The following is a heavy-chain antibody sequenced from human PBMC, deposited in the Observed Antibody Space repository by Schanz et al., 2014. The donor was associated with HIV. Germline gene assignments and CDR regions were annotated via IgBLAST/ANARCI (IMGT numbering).Heavy chain of an antibody. CDR2: IKQDGSEK. D-gene: IGHD1-1*01. CDR3: TKEVPPDV. CDR1: GFTFSGSA. Sequence: EVQLVESGGGVVQPGRSLRLSCAASGFTFSGSAMHWVRQASGKGLEWVANIKQDGSEKYYVDSVKGRFTISRDNAKNSLYLQMNSLRAEDTAVYYCTKEVPPDVWGQGTTVTVSS. J-gene: IGHJ6*02. V-gene: IGHV3-7*04.